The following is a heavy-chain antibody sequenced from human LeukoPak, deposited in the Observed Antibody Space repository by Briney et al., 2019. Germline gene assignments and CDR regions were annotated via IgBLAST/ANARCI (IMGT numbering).Heavy chain of an antibody. J-gene: IGHJ4*02. CDR1: GGSFSGYY. V-gene: IGHV4-34*01. CDR2: INHSGST. CDR3: ASPPTRYSSSWFLY. D-gene: IGHD6-13*01. Sequence: PSETLSLTCAAYGGSFSGYYWSWIRQPPGKGLEWIGEINHSGSTNYNPSLKSRVTISVDTSKNQFSLKLSSVTAADTAVYYCASPPTRYSSSWFLYWGQGTLVTVSS.